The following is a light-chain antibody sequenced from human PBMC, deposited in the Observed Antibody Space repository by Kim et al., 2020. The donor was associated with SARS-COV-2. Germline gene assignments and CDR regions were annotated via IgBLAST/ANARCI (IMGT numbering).Light chain of an antibody. CDR3: QQYHNGPLPYT. Sequence: EIVMTQSPATLSVSPGERATLSCRASQSVAINLAWYQQKPGQAPRLLIYAASTRATGIPARFSGSGSGTEFTLTISSLQSEDFAVYFCQQYHNGPLPYTLGQGTKLEI. J-gene: IGKJ2*01. CDR1: QSVAIN. CDR2: AAS. V-gene: IGKV3-15*01.